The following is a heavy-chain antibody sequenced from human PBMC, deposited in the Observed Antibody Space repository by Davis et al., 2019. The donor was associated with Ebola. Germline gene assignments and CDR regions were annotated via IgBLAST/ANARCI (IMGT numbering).Heavy chain of an antibody. J-gene: IGHJ6*02. Sequence: MPSETLSLTCTVSGGSISSYYWSGIRQPPGKGLEWIGYIYYSGSTYYNPSLKSRVTISVDTSKNQFSLKLSSVTAADTAVYYCARGQVVVISRHGMDVWGQGTTVTVSS. CDR2: IYYSGST. V-gene: IGHV4-59*12. CDR3: ARGQVVVISRHGMDV. D-gene: IGHD3-22*01. CDR1: GGSISSYY.